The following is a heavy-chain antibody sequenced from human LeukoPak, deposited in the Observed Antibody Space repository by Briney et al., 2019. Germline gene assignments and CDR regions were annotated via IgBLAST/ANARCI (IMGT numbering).Heavy chain of an antibody. J-gene: IGHJ4*02. D-gene: IGHD5-18*01. CDR2: INPSGGST. V-gene: IGHV1-46*01. CDR3: ARVLYSYGYGDY. CDR1: GYAFTNYY. Sequence: ASVKVSFKASGYAFTNYYMYWVRQAPGQGLEWMGIINPSGGSTTYAQKFQGRVTMTRDTSTSTVYMELSSLRSEDTAVYYCARVLYSYGYGDYWGQGTLVTVSS.